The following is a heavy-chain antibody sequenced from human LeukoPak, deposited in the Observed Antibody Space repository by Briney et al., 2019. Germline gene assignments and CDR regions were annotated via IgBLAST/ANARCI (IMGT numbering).Heavy chain of an antibody. J-gene: IGHJ4*02. CDR1: GFTFSSYW. D-gene: IGHD5-24*01. CDR2: ISSGGST. CDR3: GRVGDGYNDNY. Sequence: GGSLRLSCAASGFTFSSYWMHWVRQAPEKGLEWVSLISSGGSTYYADSLKGRFTISRDNSKNTLYLQMNSLRAEDTAVYYCGRVGDGYNDNYWGQGTLVTVSS. V-gene: IGHV3-66*01.